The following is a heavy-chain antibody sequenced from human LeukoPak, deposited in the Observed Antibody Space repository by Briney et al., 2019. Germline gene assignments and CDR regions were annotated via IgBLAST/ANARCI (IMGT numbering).Heavy chain of an antibody. D-gene: IGHD2-15*01. V-gene: IGHV4-59*08. J-gene: IGHJ3*01. CDR3: ARHLPRTDIGYVLDF. CDR1: GGSITNYY. CDR2: ILYSGST. Sequence: SETLSLTCTVSGGSITNYYWSWIRQPPGKGLEWIGHILYSGSTSYNPSLKSRVTISVDTSKNQFSLRLSSVTAADTAVYYCARHLPRTDIGYVLDFWGQGTLVTVSS.